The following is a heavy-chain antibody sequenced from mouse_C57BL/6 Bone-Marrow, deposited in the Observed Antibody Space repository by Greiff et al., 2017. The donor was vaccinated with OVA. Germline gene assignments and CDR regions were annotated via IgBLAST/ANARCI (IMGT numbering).Heavy chain of an antibody. CDR1: GFSLTSYG. V-gene: IGHV2-4*01. CDR2: IWSGGST. CDR3: AKHNWYYAMDY. D-gene: IGHD4-1*02. Sequence: VKLMESGPGLVQPSQSLSITCTVSGFSLTSYGVHWVRQPPGKGLEWLGVIWSGGSTDYNAAFISRLSISKDNSKSQVFFKMNSLQADDTAIYYCAKHNWYYAMDYWGQGTSVTVSS. J-gene: IGHJ4*01.